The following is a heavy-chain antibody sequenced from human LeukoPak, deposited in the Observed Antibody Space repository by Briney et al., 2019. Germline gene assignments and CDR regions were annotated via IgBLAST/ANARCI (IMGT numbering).Heavy chain of an antibody. D-gene: IGHD3-3*01. CDR2: IYHSGST. J-gene: IGHJ4*02. Sequence: TSETLSLTCTVSGGSISSGGYYWSWIRQPPGKGLEWIGYIYHSGSTYYNPSLKSRVTISVDRSKNQFSLKLSSVTAADTAVYYCARKRVGVVIRTPFDYWGQGTLVTVSS. V-gene: IGHV4-30-2*01. CDR1: GGSISSGGYY. CDR3: ARKRVGVVIRTPFDY.